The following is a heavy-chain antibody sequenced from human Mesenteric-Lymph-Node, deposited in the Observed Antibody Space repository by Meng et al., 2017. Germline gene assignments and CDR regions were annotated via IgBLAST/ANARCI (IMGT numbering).Heavy chain of an antibody. CDR3: ARDINFGGRTVDY. D-gene: IGHD1-1*01. CDR1: GFTFRSFA. J-gene: IGHJ4*02. CDR2: ISYDGSNK. V-gene: IGHV3-30*01. Sequence: VQLVESVGGVVQPVSSLRLSCASSGFTFRSFAMHWVRQAPGKGLGWVAVISYDGSNKYYADSVKGRFTISRDNSKNTLYLQMNSLRAEDTAVYYCARDINFGGRTVDYWGQGTLVTVSS.